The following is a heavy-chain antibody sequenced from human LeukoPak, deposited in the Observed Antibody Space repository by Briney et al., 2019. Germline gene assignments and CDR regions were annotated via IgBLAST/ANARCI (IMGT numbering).Heavy chain of an antibody. CDR3: ARSPDSGYDRDSYYFDY. Sequence: KVGESLKISCKGSGYRFTSYWIGWVRPMPGKGLEWMGIIYPGDSDTRYSPSFQGQVTISADKSISTAYLQWSSLKASDTAMYYCARSPDSGYDRDSYYFDYWGQGTLVTVSS. CDR1: GYRFTSYW. CDR2: IYPGDSDT. J-gene: IGHJ4*02. D-gene: IGHD5-12*01. V-gene: IGHV5-51*01.